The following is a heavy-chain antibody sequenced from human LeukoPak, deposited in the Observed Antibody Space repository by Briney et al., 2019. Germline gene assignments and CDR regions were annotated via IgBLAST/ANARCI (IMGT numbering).Heavy chain of an antibody. CDR1: GGSCGGYY. CDR2: INHSGST. D-gene: IGHD3-22*01. CDR3: ARATMIVVVPNRTRDFDY. V-gene: IGHV4-34*01. Sequence: ASETLSLTCAVYGGSCGGYYWSWIRQPPGKGLEWIGEINHSGSTNYNPSLKSRVTISVDTSKNQFSLKLSSVTAADTAVYYCARATMIVVVPNRTRDFDYWGQGTLVTVSS. J-gene: IGHJ4*02.